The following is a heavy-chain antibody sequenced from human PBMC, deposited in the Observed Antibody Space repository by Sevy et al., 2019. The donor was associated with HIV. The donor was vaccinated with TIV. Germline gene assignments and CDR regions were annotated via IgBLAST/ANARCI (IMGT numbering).Heavy chain of an antibody. J-gene: IGHJ4*02. CDR3: ARVRDHYYDSSGEYDY. D-gene: IGHD3-22*01. CDR1: GFTFSSYG. V-gene: IGHV3-33*01. CDR2: IWYDGNNK. Sequence: GGSLRLSCAASGFTFSSYGMHWVRQAPGKGLEWVAVIWYDGNNKYYADSVKGRFTISRDNSKNTLYLQMNSLRAEDTAVYYCARVRDHYYDSSGEYDYWGQGTLVTVSS.